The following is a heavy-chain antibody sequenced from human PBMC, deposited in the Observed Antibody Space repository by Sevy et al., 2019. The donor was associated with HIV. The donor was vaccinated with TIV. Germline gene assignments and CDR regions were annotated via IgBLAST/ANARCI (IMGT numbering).Heavy chain of an antibody. V-gene: IGHV3-11*01. Sequence: GGSLRLSCAASGFTFSDYYMSWIRQAPGKGLEWVSYISNSGSTKKYPDSVKGRFTISRDNAKNSLYLQMNSLRAEDTAVYYCARELFSSRGDLDYWCQGTLVTVSS. J-gene: IGHJ4*02. CDR1: GFTFSDYY. D-gene: IGHD6-13*01. CDR3: ARELFSSRGDLDY. CDR2: ISNSGSTK.